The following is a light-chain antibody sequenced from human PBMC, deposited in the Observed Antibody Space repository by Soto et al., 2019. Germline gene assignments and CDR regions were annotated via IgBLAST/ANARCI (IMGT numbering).Light chain of an antibody. J-gene: IGKJ5*01. V-gene: IGKV1-33*01. Sequence: DIQMTQSPSTLSGSVGDRVTITCRASQTIGSHLNWYQQKPGKAPKFLIYDASNLEAGVPSRFRGSGSGTDFTFTISRLQPEDIATYYCQQYENLPTFGQGTRLEIK. CDR1: QTIGSH. CDR3: QQYENLPT. CDR2: DAS.